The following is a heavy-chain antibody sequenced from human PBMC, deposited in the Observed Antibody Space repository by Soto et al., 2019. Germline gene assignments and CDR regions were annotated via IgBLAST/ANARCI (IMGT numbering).Heavy chain of an antibody. Sequence: EVQLVESGGGLVQPGGSLRLSCAASGFTFSSYDMHWVRQATGKGLEWVPAIGTAGDTYYPGSVKGRFTISRENAKNSLYLQMNSLRAGDTAVYYCARGPAATQGYYYYYLDVWGKGTTVTVSS. V-gene: IGHV3-13*01. D-gene: IGHD2-2*01. CDR2: IGTAGDT. CDR1: GFTFSSYD. CDR3: ARGPAATQGYYYYYLDV. J-gene: IGHJ6*03.